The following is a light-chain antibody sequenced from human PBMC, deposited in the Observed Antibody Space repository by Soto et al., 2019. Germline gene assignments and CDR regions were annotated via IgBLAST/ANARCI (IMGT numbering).Light chain of an antibody. CDR2: DNN. Sequence: QSVLTQPPSVSGAPGQRVTISCTGSSSNFGAGYDVHWYRHLPGAAPKLLIYDNNNRPSGVPDRFSGSRSGTSASLAITGLQTADDGDYYCQSYDRSLRGSVFGGGTKLTVL. V-gene: IGLV1-40*01. J-gene: IGLJ2*01. CDR1: SSNFGAGYD. CDR3: QSYDRSLRGSV.